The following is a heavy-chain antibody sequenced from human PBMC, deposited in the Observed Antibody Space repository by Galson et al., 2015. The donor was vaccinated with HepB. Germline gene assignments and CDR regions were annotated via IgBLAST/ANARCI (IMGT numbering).Heavy chain of an antibody. CDR3: ARDPGYSPGFDY. Sequence: SLRLSCAASGFTFSSYSTNWVRQAPGKGLEWVSSISSSSSYIYYADSVKGRFTISRDNAKNSLYLQMNSLRAEDTAVYYCARDPGYSPGFDYWGQGTLVAVSS. D-gene: IGHD1-26*01. CDR1: GFTFSSYS. V-gene: IGHV3-21*01. CDR2: ISSSSSYI. J-gene: IGHJ4*02.